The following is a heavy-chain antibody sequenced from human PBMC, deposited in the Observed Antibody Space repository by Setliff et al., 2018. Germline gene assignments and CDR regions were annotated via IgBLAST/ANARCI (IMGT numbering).Heavy chain of an antibody. V-gene: IGHV1-18*01. CDR2: ISAYNGNT. Sequence: ASVKVSCKASGYTFTSYGISWVRQAPGQGLEWMGWISAYNGNTNYAQKLQGRVTMTTDTSTSTAYMELRSLRSEDTAVYYCATGRDWPTDTDWYFDLWGRGTLVTVSS. J-gene: IGHJ2*01. CDR1: GYTFTSYG. CDR3: ATGRDWPTDTDWYFDL. D-gene: IGHD3-9*01.